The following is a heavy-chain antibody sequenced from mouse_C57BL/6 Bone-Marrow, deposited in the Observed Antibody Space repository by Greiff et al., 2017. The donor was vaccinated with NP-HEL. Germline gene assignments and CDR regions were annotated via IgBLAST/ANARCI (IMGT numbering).Heavy chain of an antibody. D-gene: IGHD2-4*01. Sequence: VQLQESGPELVKPGASVKISCKASGYAFSSSWMNWVKQRPGKGLEWIGRIYPGDGDTNYNGKFKGKATLTADKSSSTAYMQLSSLTSEDSAVYFCARDDYDEGVDYWGQGTSVTVSS. V-gene: IGHV1-82*01. CDR3: ARDDYDEGVDY. J-gene: IGHJ4*01. CDR2: IYPGDGDT. CDR1: GYAFSSSW.